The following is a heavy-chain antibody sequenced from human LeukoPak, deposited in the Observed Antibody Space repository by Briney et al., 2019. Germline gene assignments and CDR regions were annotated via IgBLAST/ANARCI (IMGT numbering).Heavy chain of an antibody. D-gene: IGHD3-22*01. J-gene: IGHJ4*02. CDR2: IYHSGST. Sequence: SETLSLTCAVSGYSISSGYYWGWIRQPPGKGLEWIGSIYHSGSTYYNPSLKSRVTISVDTSKNQFSLKLSSVTAADTAVYYCAGDSSGSPVGYWGQGTLVTVSS. CDR1: GYSISSGYY. CDR3: AGDSSGSPVGY. V-gene: IGHV4-38-2*02.